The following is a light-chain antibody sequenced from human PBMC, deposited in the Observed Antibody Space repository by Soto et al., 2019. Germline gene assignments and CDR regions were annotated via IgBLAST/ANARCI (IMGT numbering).Light chain of an antibody. Sequence: QSVLTQPPSVSGAPGQRVNISCTGSSSNIGAGYDVHWYQQLPGTAPKLLIYGNSNRPSGVPDRFSGSKSGTSASLAITGLQAEDEADYYCQSYDSSLSGPVVFGGGTKRTVL. CDR1: SSNIGAGYD. CDR3: QSYDSSLSGPVV. CDR2: GNS. J-gene: IGLJ2*01. V-gene: IGLV1-40*01.